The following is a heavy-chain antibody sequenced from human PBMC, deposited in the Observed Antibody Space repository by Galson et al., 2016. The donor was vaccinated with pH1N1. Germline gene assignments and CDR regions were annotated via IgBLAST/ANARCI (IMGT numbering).Heavy chain of an antibody. D-gene: IGHD3-10*01. J-gene: IGHJ5*02. CDR2: LYSSGST. Sequence: TLSLTCTVSGDSISSGTYYWSWLRQPAGKGLQWIGLLYSSGSTNYNPSLKGRVTMSADTSKNEFSLKMTSVTAADTAVYYRARGGEEILSFGEPHNRFDPWGQGTLVTVSS. V-gene: IGHV4-61*02. CDR1: GDSISSGTYY. CDR3: ARGGEEILSFGEPHNRFDP.